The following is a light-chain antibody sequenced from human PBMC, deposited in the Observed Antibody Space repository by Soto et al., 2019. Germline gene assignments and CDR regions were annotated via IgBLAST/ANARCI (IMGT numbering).Light chain of an antibody. CDR2: EGS. Sequence: QSALTQPASVSGSPGQSITISCTGTSSDVGSYNLVSWYQQHPGKAPKLMIYEGSKRPSGVSNRFSGSKSGNTASLTISGLQAEDEADYYCCSYARGSTYVFGTGTKVTGL. J-gene: IGLJ1*01. V-gene: IGLV2-23*01. CDR3: CSYARGSTYV. CDR1: SSDVGSYNL.